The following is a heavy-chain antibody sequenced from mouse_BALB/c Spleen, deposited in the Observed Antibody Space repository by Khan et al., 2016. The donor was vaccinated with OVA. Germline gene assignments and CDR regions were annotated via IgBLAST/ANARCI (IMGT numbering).Heavy chain of an antibody. CDR2: INTETGEP. CDR3: ARGGGPDARDD. CDR1: GYTFTDYS. J-gene: IGHJ4*01. Sequence: QIQLVQSGPELKKPGETVKISCKASGYTFTDYSMQWVKQAQGKGLKWMGWINTETGEPTYADDFKGRFAFSLEPSASTAYLQTNKLKNGDTDTYFCARGGGPDARDDWGQGTSVTVSS. V-gene: IGHV9-2-1*01.